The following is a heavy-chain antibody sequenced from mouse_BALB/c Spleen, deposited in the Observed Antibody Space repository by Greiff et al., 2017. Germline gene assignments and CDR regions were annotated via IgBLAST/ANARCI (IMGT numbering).Heavy chain of an antibody. CDR1: GFSLTSYG. Sequence: VKLVESGPGLVQPSQSLSITCTVSGFSLTSYGVHWVRQSPGKGLEWLGVIWSGGSTDYNAAFISRLSISKDNSKSQVFFKMNSLQANDTAIYYCARNYYYGYDGYYAMDYWGQGTSVTVSS. D-gene: IGHD2-2*01. V-gene: IGHV2-2*02. J-gene: IGHJ4*01. CDR3: ARNYYYGYDGYYAMDY. CDR2: IWSGGST.